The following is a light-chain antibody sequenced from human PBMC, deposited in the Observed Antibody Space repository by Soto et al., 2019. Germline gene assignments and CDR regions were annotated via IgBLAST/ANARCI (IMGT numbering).Light chain of an antibody. V-gene: IGLV1-51*02. CDR3: GTWHDSQRGWV. CDR2: EDN. Sequence: QSILTQPPSVSAAPGQKVTISCSGSTSNIGNYHVSWYQQFPGAAPKLLIYEDNKRPSGIPDRFSGSKSGTSATLGITELQTGDEADYYCGTWHDSQRGWVFGGGTKLTVL. J-gene: IGLJ3*02. CDR1: TSNIGNYH.